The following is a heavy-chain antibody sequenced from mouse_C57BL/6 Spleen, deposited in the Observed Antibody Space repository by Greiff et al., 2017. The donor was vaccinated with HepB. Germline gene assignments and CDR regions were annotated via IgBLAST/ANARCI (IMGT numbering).Heavy chain of an antibody. D-gene: IGHD1-1*01. Sequence: VQLQQSGSELRSPGSSVKLSCKDFDSEVFPIAYMSWVRQKPGHGFEWIGGILPSIGRTIYGEKFEDKATLDADTLSNTAYLELNSLTSEDSAIYYCARKGYYGSSTYYFDYWGQGTTLTVSS. J-gene: IGHJ2*01. CDR2: ILPSIGRT. CDR3: ARKGYYGSSTYYFDY. CDR1: DSEVFPIAY. V-gene: IGHV15-2*01.